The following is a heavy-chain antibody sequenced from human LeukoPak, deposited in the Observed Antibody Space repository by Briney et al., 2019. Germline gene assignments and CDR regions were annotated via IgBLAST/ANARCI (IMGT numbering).Heavy chain of an antibody. J-gene: IGHJ6*02. Sequence: GASVKVSCKASGGTFSSYAISWVRQAPGQGLEWMGRIIAIFGIANYAQKFQGRVTITADKSTSTDYMELSSLRSEDTDVYYCARDRATRDGYNQAFYGMDVWGQGTTVTVSS. CDR2: IIAIFGIA. V-gene: IGHV1-69*04. CDR3: ARDRATRDGYNQAFYGMDV. CDR1: GGTFSSYA. D-gene: IGHD5-24*01.